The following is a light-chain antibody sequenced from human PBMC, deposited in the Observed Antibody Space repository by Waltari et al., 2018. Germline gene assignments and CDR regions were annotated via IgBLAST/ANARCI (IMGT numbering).Light chain of an antibody. J-gene: IGKJ2*01. V-gene: IGKV3-11*01. CDR3: QQRNTWPPYT. CDR2: NSS. CDR1: QNVDTY. Sequence: DIVLTQSPVTLFLSPGERATPFCGARQNVDTYLAWYQQKPGQAPRLLIYNSSHRASGVPARFSGGGSGTDFTLTISSVEPEDIAIYYCQQRNTWPPYTFGQGTKLELK.